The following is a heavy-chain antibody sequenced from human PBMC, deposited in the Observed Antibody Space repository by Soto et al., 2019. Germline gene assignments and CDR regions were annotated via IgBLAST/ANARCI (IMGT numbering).Heavy chain of an antibody. V-gene: IGHV4-31*01. J-gene: IGHJ5*02. CDR2: IYYSGST. Sequence: SETLSLTCTVSGGSISSGGYYWSWIRQHPGKGLEWIGYIYYSGSTYYNPSLKSLVTISVDTTKNQSSLKLSSVTAADTAVYYCARELIDNWFDPWGQGTLVTVSS. CDR1: GGSISSGGYY. CDR3: ARELIDNWFDP. D-gene: IGHD3-22*01.